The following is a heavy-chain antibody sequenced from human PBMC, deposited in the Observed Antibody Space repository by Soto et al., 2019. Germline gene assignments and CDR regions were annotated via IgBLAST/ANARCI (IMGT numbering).Heavy chain of an antibody. CDR3: ANPSPLYCRGGSCYAPLYYYGMDG. CDR1: GGTFSSYA. V-gene: IGHV1-69*10. Sequence: GSSVQVSCKASGGTFSSYAISWVRQAPRQGLEWMGGIIPMLGTANYAQKFQGRVTITADKSTSTAYMELSSLRSEDTAVYYCANPSPLYCRGGSCYAPLYYYGMDGWGKGTTVTVSA. D-gene: IGHD2-15*01. CDR2: IIPMLGTA. J-gene: IGHJ6*04.